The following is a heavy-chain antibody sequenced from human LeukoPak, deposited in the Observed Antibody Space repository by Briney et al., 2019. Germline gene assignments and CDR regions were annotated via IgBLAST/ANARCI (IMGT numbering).Heavy chain of an antibody. CDR1: GFTFSRYW. V-gene: IGHV3-30-3*01. CDR3: ARDQYYYGSGTIDY. Sequence: GSLRLSCAVSGFTFSRYWMTWVRQAPGKGLEWVAVISYDGSNKYYADSVKGRFTISRDNSKNTLYLQMNSLRAEDTAVYYCARDQYYYGSGTIDYWGQGTLVTVSS. CDR2: ISYDGSNK. D-gene: IGHD3-10*01. J-gene: IGHJ4*02.